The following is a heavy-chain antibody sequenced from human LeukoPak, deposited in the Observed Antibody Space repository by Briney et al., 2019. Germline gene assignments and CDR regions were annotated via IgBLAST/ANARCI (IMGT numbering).Heavy chain of an antibody. CDR3: ATDYGDNPYYFDY. CDR2: IYYSGST. Sequence: PSETLSLTCTVSGGSISNYYWSWIRQPPGKGLEWIGYIYYSGSTNYNPSLKSRVTISVDTSKNQFSLKLSSVTAADTAVYYCATDYGDNPYYFDYWGQGTLVTVSS. CDR1: GGSISNYY. J-gene: IGHJ4*02. V-gene: IGHV4-59*08. D-gene: IGHD4-17*01.